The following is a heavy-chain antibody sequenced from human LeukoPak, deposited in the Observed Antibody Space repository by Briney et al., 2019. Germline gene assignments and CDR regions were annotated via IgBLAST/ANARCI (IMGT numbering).Heavy chain of an antibody. V-gene: IGHV1-69*13. D-gene: IGHD3-16*01. Sequence: GASVKVSCKASGGTFSSYAISWVRQAPGPGLEWMGGIIPIFGTANYAQKFQGRVTITADESTSTAYMELSSLRSEDTAVYYCARGRGDNTYFDYWGQGTLVTVSS. CDR2: IIPIFGTA. CDR1: GGTFSSYA. J-gene: IGHJ4*02. CDR3: ARGRGDNTYFDY.